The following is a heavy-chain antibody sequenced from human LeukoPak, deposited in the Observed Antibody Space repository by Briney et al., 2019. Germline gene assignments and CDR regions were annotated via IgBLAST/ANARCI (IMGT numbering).Heavy chain of an antibody. V-gene: IGHV3-7*01. J-gene: IGHJ6*02. CDR3: ATYDLPPDGMGV. Sequence: PGGSLRLSCAASGFTFKDYWMIWVRQAPGKGLEWVANIKADGNEKYYVESVKGRFTISRDNGENSLFLQMNSLRAEDTALYYCATYDLPPDGMGVWGPGTWVIVSS. CDR2: IKADGNEK. CDR1: GFTFKDYW. D-gene: IGHD3-3*01.